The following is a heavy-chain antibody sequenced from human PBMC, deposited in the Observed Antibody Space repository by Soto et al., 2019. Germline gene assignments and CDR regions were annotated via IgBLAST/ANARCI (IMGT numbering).Heavy chain of an antibody. CDR3: ARTGNINTMGRWDFDY. D-gene: IGHD3-3*01. V-gene: IGHV4-59*02. J-gene: IGHJ4*02. Sequence: SETLSLTCFVSGGSVSSHYWSWIRQFPGQGLEWIGYTYYSGSTNYNPSLKSRVTISVDKSKNHLSLYLSSVTAEETAVYYCARTGNINTMGRWDFDYWGQGTLVTVSS. CDR1: GGSVSSHY. CDR2: TYYSGST.